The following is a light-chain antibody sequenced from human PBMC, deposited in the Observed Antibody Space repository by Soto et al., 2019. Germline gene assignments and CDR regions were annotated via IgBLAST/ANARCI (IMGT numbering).Light chain of an antibody. Sequence: QSALTQPPSTSGSPGQSVTISCTATSSYVGGYDYVSWYQQRPGKAPKLLIHEVTKRPSGVPDRFSGSKSGNTASLTVSGLQAEDEADYYCSSYAGRTLYVFGTGTKVTVL. CDR3: SSYAGRTLYV. CDR1: SSYVGGYDY. J-gene: IGLJ1*01. V-gene: IGLV2-8*01. CDR2: EVT.